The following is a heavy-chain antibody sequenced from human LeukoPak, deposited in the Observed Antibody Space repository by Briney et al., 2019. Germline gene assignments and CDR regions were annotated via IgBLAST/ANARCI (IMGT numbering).Heavy chain of an antibody. CDR3: ARVPYGGNSGLAFDY. V-gene: IGHV1-18*01. J-gene: IGHJ4*02. Sequence: GASVKVSCKASGYTFTSYGISWVRQAPGQGLEWMGWISAYNGNTNYAQKLQGRVTMTTDTSTSTAYMELRSLRSDDTAVYYCARVPYGGNSGLAFDYWGQGTLATVSS. CDR2: ISAYNGNT. CDR1: GYTFTSYG. D-gene: IGHD4-23*01.